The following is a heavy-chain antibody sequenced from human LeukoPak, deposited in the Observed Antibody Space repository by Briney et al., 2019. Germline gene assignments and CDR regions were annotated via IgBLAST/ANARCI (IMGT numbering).Heavy chain of an antibody. CDR3: AAQIYGGAFDI. D-gene: IGHD4-23*01. J-gene: IGHJ3*02. CDR2: IIPILGIA. V-gene: IGHV1-69*04. Sequence: GASVKVSCKASGGTFSSYANSWVRQAPGQGLEWMGRIIPILGIANYAQRFQGRVTITADKSTSTAYMELSSLRSEDTAVYYCAAQIYGGAFDIWGQGTMVTVSS. CDR1: GGTFSSYA.